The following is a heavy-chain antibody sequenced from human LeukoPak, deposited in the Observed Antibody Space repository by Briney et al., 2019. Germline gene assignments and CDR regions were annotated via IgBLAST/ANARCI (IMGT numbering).Heavy chain of an antibody. V-gene: IGHV1-8*01. D-gene: IGHD3-10*01. Sequence: ASVKVSCKASGYTFTSYDINWVRQATGQGLEWMGRMNPNSGNTGYAQKFQGRVTMTRSTSISTAYMELSSLRSEDTAVYYCARGRVRGVTHFDYWGQGTLVTVSS. J-gene: IGHJ4*02. CDR3: ARGRVRGVTHFDY. CDR1: GYTFTSYD. CDR2: MNPNSGNT.